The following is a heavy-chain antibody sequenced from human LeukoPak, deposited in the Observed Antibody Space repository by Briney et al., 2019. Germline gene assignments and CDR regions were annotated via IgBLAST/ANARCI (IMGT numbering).Heavy chain of an antibody. Sequence: GGSLTLSCAASGFTYSSYEMNWVRQAPGKGLEWVSYISSSGSTIYYADSVKGRFTISIDNAKNTLYLQMNSLRAEDTAVYYCARARGNNYGFFDYWGQGILVTVSS. D-gene: IGHD3/OR15-3a*01. CDR1: GFTYSSYE. V-gene: IGHV3-48*03. CDR2: ISSSGSTI. CDR3: ARARGNNYGFFDY. J-gene: IGHJ4*02.